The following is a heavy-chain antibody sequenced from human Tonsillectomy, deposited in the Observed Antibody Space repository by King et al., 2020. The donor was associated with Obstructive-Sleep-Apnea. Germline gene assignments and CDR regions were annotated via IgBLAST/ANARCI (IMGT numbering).Heavy chain of an antibody. CDR1: GFTFSNYW. V-gene: IGHV3-7*03. Sequence: VQLVESGGGLVQPGGSLRLSCAASGFTFSNYWMTWVRQAPWKWPEWVANIKQDGSEKYYVDSMKGRFTISRDNAKNSLYLQMNSLRAEDTAVYYCARDPRVYASWGQGTLVTVSS. CDR2: IKQDGSEK. J-gene: IGHJ4*02. D-gene: IGHD2-8*01. CDR3: ARDPRVYAS.